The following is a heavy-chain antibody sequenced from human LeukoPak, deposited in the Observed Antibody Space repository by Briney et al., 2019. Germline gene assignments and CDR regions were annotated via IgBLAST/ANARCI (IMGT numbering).Heavy chain of an antibody. D-gene: IGHD4/OR15-4a*01. J-gene: IGHJ6*03. CDR1: GGSISSSSYY. V-gene: IGHV4-39*01. CDR3: ARHVEDGAYYYYMDV. Sequence: PSETLSLTCTVSGGSISSSSYYWGWIRQPPGKGLEWIGSIYYSGSTYYNPSLKSRVTISVDTSKNQFSLKLSSVTAADTAVYYCARHVEDGAYYYYMDVWGKGTTVTISS. CDR2: IYYSGST.